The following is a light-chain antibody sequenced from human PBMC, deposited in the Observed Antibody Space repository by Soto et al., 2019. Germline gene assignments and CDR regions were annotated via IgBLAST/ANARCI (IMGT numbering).Light chain of an antibody. J-gene: IGKJ3*01. CDR2: DAS. CDR3: QQRSNWPRTFT. V-gene: IGKV3-11*01. CDR1: QSVGSY. Sequence: EIVLTQSPATLSLSPGERATLSCRASQSVGSYLAWYQQKPGQAPRLLIYDASNRATGIPARFSGSGSGTDFTLTISSLEPEDFVVYYCQQRSNWPRTFTFGPGTKVDFK.